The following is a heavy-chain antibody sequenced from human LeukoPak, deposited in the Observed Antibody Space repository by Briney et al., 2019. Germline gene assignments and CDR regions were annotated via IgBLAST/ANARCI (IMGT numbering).Heavy chain of an antibody. J-gene: IGHJ3*02. D-gene: IGHD2-8*02. V-gene: IGHV3-48*02. CDR2: ISGSSISI. CDR1: GFTFSSYS. CDR3: ARRGCTGSSSCYKGAFDI. Sequence: GGSLRLSCAASGFTFSSYSMNWVRQTPGKGLEWLSYISGSSISIYYADSVKGRFTISRDNAKNSLYLEMNSLRDEDTAVYYCARRGCTGSSSCYKGAFDIWGQGTTVTVS.